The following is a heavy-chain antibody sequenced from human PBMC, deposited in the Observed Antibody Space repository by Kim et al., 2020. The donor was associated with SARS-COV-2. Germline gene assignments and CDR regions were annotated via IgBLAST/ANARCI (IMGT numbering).Heavy chain of an antibody. V-gene: IGHV7-4-1*02. CDR3: ARGYGSGRPIFGL. Sequence: ASVKVSCKASGYTFTSYPMNWVRQPPGQGLEWRGWINTNTGNPTYAQGFTGRFVFSLDTSFSTAYLQISSLKADDTAVYFCARGYGSGRPIFGLWGQGTLVTVSS. J-gene: IGHJ5*02. D-gene: IGHD3-10*01. CDR1: GYTFTSYP. CDR2: INTNTGNP.